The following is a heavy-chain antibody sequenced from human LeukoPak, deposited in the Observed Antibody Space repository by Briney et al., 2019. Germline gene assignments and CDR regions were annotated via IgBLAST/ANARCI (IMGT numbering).Heavy chain of an antibody. CDR3: ARVIISESSYH. CDR2: ISSGDSS. J-gene: IGHJ4*02. V-gene: IGHV3-53*01. D-gene: IGHD1-26*01. Sequence: GGSLRLSCAASGFTVSSNYMTWVRQAPGKGLEWVSVISSGDSSYYADSVKGRFSISGDSSNNTLYLQMHSLRADDTAVYYCARVIISESSYHWGQGTLVTVSS. CDR1: GFTVSSNY.